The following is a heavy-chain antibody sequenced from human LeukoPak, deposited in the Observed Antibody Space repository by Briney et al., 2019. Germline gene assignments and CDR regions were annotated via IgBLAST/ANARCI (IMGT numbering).Heavy chain of an antibody. Sequence: PGGSLRLSCAASGFTVSANYMNWVRQAPGKGLEWVSVIYTGGSTYYADSVKGRFTISRDDSKNTLYLQMNSLRPEDTAVYYCARVWELSFDHWDQGTLVTVSS. D-gene: IGHD1-26*01. V-gene: IGHV3-53*01. J-gene: IGHJ4*02. CDR3: ARVWELSFDH. CDR2: IYTGGST. CDR1: GFTVSANY.